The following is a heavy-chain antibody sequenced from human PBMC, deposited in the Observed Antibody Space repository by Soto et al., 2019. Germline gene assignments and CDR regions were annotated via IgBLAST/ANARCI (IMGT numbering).Heavy chain of an antibody. J-gene: IGHJ6*02. CDR2: INSGGST. Sequence: EVQLVESGGTLVQPGGSLRLSCAASGFDASVNYMTWVRQAPGKGLEWVSAINSGGSTFYADSVKGRFTISRDNSKNTLYLQMNSRRVEDTAMYYCVRENYYYGMAVWGQGTAVTVSS. CDR1: GFDASVNY. CDR3: VRENYYYGMAV. V-gene: IGHV3-66*01.